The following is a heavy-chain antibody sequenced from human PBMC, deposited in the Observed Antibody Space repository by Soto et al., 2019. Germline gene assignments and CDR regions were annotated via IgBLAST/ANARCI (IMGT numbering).Heavy chain of an antibody. V-gene: IGHV3-49*03. CDR2: IRAKASGGTT. CDR1: GFTFANYA. J-gene: IGHJ4*02. CDR3: TRDRIVPDY. D-gene: IGHD2-2*01. Sequence: EVQVVESGGGLVQPGRSLRLSCSASGFTFANYALTWFRQAPGKGLEWVTFIRAKASGGTTEYAASVKGRFTVSRDDSKSIAYLQMDSLKTEDTAVYYCTRDRIVPDYWGQGTLVTVSS.